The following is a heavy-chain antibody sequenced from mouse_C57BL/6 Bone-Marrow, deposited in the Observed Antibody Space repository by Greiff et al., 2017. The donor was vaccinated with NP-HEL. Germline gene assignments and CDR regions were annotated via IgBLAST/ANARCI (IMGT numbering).Heavy chain of an antibody. CDR3: AVYGNHDY. CDR1: GYAFSSSW. Sequence: QVQLKESGPELVKPGASVKISCKASGYAFSSSWMNWVKQRPGKGLEWIGRIYPGDGDTNYNGKFKGKATLTADKSSSTAYMQLSSLTSGDSAVYFCAVYGNHDYWGQGTTLTVSS. J-gene: IGHJ2*01. CDR2: IYPGDGDT. V-gene: IGHV1-82*01. D-gene: IGHD2-1*01.